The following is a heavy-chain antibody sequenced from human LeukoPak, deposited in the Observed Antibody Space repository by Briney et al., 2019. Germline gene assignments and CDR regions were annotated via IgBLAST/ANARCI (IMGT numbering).Heavy chain of an antibody. CDR3: ARVIVELSGWSYYYYYMDV. D-gene: IGHD6-19*01. CDR2: INPSGGST. V-gene: IGHV1-46*01. CDR1: GYTFTSYY. Sequence: GASVKVSFKSSGYTFTSYYMHWVRQAPGQGLEWMGIINPSGGSTSYAQKFQGRVTLTRDMSTSTDYLELSSLRSEDTAVYYCARVIVELSGWSYYYYYMDVWGKGTTVTVSS. J-gene: IGHJ6*03.